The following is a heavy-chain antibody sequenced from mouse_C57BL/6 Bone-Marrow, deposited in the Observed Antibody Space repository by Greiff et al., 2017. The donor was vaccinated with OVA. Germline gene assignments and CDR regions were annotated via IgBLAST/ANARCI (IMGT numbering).Heavy chain of an antibody. Sequence: QVQLKQPGAELVKPGASVKLSCKASGYTFTSYWMHWVKQRPGQGLEWIGMIHPNSGSTNYNEKFKSKATLTVDKSSSTAYMQLSSLTSEDSAVYYCAKGGGDYSNYARAYWGQGTLVTVSA. CDR3: AKGGGDYSNYARAY. V-gene: IGHV1-64*01. CDR1: GYTFTSYW. J-gene: IGHJ3*01. D-gene: IGHD2-5*01. CDR2: IHPNSGST.